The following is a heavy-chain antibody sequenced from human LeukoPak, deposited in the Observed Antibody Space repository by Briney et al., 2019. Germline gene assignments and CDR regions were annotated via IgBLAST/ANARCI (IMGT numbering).Heavy chain of an antibody. CDR3: PRGSGYYYGMDV. J-gene: IGHJ6*02. CDR1: GGSFSGYY. V-gene: IGHV4-34*01. D-gene: IGHD3-10*01. CDR2: INHSGST. Sequence: SETLSLTCAVYGGSFSGYYWSWIRQPPGKGLEWIGEINHSGSTNYNPSLKSRVTISVDTSKNQFSLKLSSVTAADTAAYYCPRGSGYYYGMDVWGQGTTVTVSS.